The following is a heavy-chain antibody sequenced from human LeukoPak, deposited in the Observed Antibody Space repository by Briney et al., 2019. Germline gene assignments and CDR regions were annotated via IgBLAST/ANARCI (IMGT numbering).Heavy chain of an antibody. Sequence: ASVKVSCKASGYTFTSYDINWVRQATGQGLEWMGWMNPNSGFTGYAQKFQGRVTMTRNTSISTAYMELSSLRSEDTAVYYCAKGPDPYYYDSSGYSNWGQGTLVTVSS. J-gene: IGHJ4*02. V-gene: IGHV1-8*01. CDR2: MNPNSGFT. CDR1: GYTFTSYD. CDR3: AKGPDPYYYDSSGYSN. D-gene: IGHD3-22*01.